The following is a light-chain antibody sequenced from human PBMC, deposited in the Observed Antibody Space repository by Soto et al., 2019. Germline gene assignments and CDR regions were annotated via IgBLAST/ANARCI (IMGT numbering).Light chain of an antibody. V-gene: IGKV1-12*01. J-gene: IGKJ3*01. Sequence: DIQMTQSPASVSASVGERVTITCRASQVISNWLAWYQQKPGKAPKLLIYAASSLQSGVPSRFSGSGSGTDFTLTISSLQPEDFATYYCQQANSFPLFGPGTRVDFK. CDR1: QVISNW. CDR3: QQANSFPL. CDR2: AAS.